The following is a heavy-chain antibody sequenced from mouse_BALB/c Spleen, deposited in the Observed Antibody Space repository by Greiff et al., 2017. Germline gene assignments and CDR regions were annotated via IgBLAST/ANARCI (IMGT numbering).Heavy chain of an antibody. CDR2: IDPENGDT. D-gene: IGHD2-1*01. CDR3: NAAGNYDAMDY. J-gene: IGHJ4*01. Sequence: VQLQQSGAELVRSGASVKLSCTASGFNIKDYYMHWVKQRPEQGLEWIGWIDPENGDTEYAPKFQGKATMTADTSSNTAYLQLSSLTSEDTAVYYCNAAGNYDAMDYWGQGTSVTVSS. CDR1: GFNIKDYY. V-gene: IGHV14-4*02.